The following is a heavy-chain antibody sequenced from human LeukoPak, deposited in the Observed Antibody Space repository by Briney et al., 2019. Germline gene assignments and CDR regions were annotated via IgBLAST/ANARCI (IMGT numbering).Heavy chain of an antibody. J-gene: IGHJ5*02. D-gene: IGHD2-15*01. Sequence: PSETLSLACTVSGGSISSGGYYWSWIRQHPGKGLEWIGYIYYSGSTYYNPSLKSRVTISVDTSKNQFSLKLSSVTAADTAVYYCARVDDSSDNWFDPWGQGTLVTVSS. CDR3: ARVDDSSDNWFDP. V-gene: IGHV4-31*03. CDR1: GGSISSGGYY. CDR2: IYYSGST.